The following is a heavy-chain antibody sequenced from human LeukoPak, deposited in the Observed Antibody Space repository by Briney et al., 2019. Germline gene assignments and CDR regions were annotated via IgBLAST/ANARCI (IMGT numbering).Heavy chain of an antibody. Sequence: GGSLRLSCAASGFTFSTYAMSWVRQAPGKGLEWVSAISHSGGSTYYADSVRGRFTISRDNSKNTLFLQMNSLRAEDTAVYYCAKDPGVMVTYEFDYWGQGTLVTVSS. V-gene: IGHV3-23*01. CDR1: GFTFSTYA. CDR3: AKDPGVMVTYEFDY. D-gene: IGHD2-21*02. CDR2: ISHSGGST. J-gene: IGHJ4*02.